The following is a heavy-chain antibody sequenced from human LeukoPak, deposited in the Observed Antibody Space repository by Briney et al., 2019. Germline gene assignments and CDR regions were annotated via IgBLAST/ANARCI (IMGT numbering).Heavy chain of an antibody. CDR3: ARLRSPGTD. V-gene: IGHV4-34*01. CDR2: IRHSGRT. CDR1: GESFSGYY. J-gene: IGHJ4*02. D-gene: IGHD1-1*01. Sequence: PSETLSLTCAIYGESFSGYYWSWIRQPPEKGLEWIGEIRHSGRTNYNPSLKSRVTISLDTSRNRLSLKLNSVTAADTAVYYCARLRSPGTDWGQGTLVTVSS.